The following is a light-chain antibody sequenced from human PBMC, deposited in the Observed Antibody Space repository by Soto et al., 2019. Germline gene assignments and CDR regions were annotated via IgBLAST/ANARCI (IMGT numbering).Light chain of an antibody. CDR3: QRYGNSPIT. CDR1: QSVSSVY. J-gene: IGKJ1*01. V-gene: IGKV3-20*01. Sequence: EIVLTQSPGTLSLSPGERATLSCRASQSVSSVYLAWYQQKPGQAPRLLVYGASSRATGIPDRFSGSGSGTDFTLTISRMEPDDFAVYYCQRYGNSPITFGQGTKVEIK. CDR2: GAS.